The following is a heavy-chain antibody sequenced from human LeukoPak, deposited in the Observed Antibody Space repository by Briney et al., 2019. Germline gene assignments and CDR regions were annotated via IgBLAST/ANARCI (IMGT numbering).Heavy chain of an antibody. Sequence: PGGSLRLSCAASGFTFSGYAMSWVRQAPGEWLEWVSTISGGGGSTYYAESVKGRFTISRDNSKNTLYLQMNSLRAEDTAVYYCAKVGPNNWFDPWGQGTLVTVSS. CDR2: ISGGGGST. J-gene: IGHJ5*02. CDR1: GFTFSGYA. V-gene: IGHV3-23*01. CDR3: AKVGPNNWFDP.